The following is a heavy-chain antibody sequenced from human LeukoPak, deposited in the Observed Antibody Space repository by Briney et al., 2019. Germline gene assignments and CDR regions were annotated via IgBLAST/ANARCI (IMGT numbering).Heavy chain of an antibody. CDR1: GLTVSSNY. V-gene: IGHV3-53*04. CDR2: IYSGGST. J-gene: IGHJ4*02. D-gene: IGHD3-22*01. CDR3: ARVGYYYDSSGYQYYFDY. Sequence: GGSLRLSCAAPGLTVSSNYMSWVRQAPGKGLEWVSVIYSGGSTYYADSVKGRFTISRHNSKNTLYLQMNSLRAEDTAVYYCARVGYYYDSSGYQYYFDYWGQGTLVTVSS.